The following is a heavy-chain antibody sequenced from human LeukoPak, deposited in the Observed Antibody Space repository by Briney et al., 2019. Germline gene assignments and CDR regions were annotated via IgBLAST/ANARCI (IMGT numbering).Heavy chain of an antibody. CDR2: IYSGGST. V-gene: IGHV3-66*01. CDR3: AKDPSYNWNYLTY. CDR1: GFTVSSNY. Sequence: GGSLRLSCAASGFTVSSNYMSWVRQAPGKGLEWVSVIYSGGSTYYADSVKGRFTISRDNSKNTPYLQMNSLRAEDTAVYYCAKDPSYNWNYLTYWGQGTLVTVSS. J-gene: IGHJ4*02. D-gene: IGHD1-20*01.